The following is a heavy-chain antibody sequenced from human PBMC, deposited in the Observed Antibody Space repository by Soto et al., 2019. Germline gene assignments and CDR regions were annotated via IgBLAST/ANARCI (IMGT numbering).Heavy chain of an antibody. CDR1: GYTCTSYA. CDR3: ARGLLLGSWFDP. Sequence: ASVKVSCQASGYTCTSYAMHWLRQAPGQRLEWMGWINAGNGNTKYSQKFQGRVTITRDTSASTAYMELSSLRSEDTAVYYCARGLLLGSWFDPWGQGTLVTVS. V-gene: IGHV1-3*01. D-gene: IGHD2-15*01. CDR2: INAGNGNT. J-gene: IGHJ5*02.